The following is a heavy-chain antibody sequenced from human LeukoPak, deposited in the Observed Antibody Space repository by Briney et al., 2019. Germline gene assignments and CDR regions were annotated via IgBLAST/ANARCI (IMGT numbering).Heavy chain of an antibody. J-gene: IGHJ6*03. CDR1: GFTFRNYW. CDR2: IRYDRSNK. CDR3: AKDSGTYWVDYYYMDV. V-gene: IGHV3-30*02. Sequence: GGSLRLSCAASGFTFRNYWMSWVRQAPGKGLEWVAFIRYDRSNKYYADSVKGRFTISRDNSKNTLYLQMNGLRAEDTAVYYCAKDSGTYWVDYYYMDVWGKGTTVTVSS. D-gene: IGHD1-26*01.